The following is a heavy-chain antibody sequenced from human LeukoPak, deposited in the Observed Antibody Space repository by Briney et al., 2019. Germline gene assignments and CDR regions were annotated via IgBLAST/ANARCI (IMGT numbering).Heavy chain of an antibody. Sequence: KPSETLSLTCTVSGGSISSYYWSWIRQPAGKGLEWIGRIYTSGSTNYNPSLKSRVTMSVDTSKNQFSLKLSSVTAADTAVYYCARLSRNCSGGSCYSVAYYFDYWGQGTLVTVSS. D-gene: IGHD2-15*01. J-gene: IGHJ4*02. CDR2: IYTSGST. CDR3: ARLSRNCSGGSCYSVAYYFDY. V-gene: IGHV4-4*07. CDR1: GGSISSYY.